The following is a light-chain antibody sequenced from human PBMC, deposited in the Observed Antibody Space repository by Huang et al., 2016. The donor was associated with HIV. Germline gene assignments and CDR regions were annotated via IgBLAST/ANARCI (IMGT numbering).Light chain of an antibody. CDR1: QSLLYSSSKQNY. Sequence: DIVMTQSPDSLAVSLGERATINCKYSQSLLYSSSKQNYLAWYQQKPGQPPKLLIYWASTRESGVPDRVSGSGSGTDFTLTKSSRQAEDVAVYCCQQYTRSPHTFGQGTKLEIK. CDR2: WAS. CDR3: QQYTRSPHT. J-gene: IGKJ2*01. V-gene: IGKV4-1*01.